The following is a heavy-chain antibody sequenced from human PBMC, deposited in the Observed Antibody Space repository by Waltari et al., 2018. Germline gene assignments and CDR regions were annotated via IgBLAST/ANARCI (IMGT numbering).Heavy chain of an antibody. J-gene: IGHJ4*02. Sequence: QVQLVESGGGVVQPGRSLRLSCAASGFNFRSYALNWVRQATGKGLEWVAVISYDGSNKYYADSVKVRFPISRDNSKNTLYLQMNSLRSEDTAVYYCAREEVGVVPAAGLDYWGQGTLVTVSS. CDR2: ISYDGSNK. D-gene: IGHD2-2*01. V-gene: IGHV3-30*01. CDR1: GFNFRSYA. CDR3: AREEVGVVPAAGLDY.